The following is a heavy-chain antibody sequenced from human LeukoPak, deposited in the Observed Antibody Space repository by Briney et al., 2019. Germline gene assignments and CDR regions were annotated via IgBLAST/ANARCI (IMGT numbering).Heavy chain of an antibody. V-gene: IGHV3-30-3*02. CDR3: ASSLSPGYAGF. J-gene: IGHJ4*02. D-gene: IGHD2-15*01. Sequence: PGGSLRLSCAASGFTFSNYAMHWVRQAPGKGLEWMAIISYDGSNKDCADSVKGRFTISRDNSKNTLYLQVNGLRTEDTAVYYCASSLSPGYAGFWGQGTLVTVSS. CDR2: ISYDGSNK. CDR1: GFTFSNYA.